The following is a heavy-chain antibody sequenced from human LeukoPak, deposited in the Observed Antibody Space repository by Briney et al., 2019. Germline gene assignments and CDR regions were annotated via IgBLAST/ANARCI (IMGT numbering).Heavy chain of an antibody. CDR1: GFTFSSYW. CDR2: INSDGSSI. V-gene: IGHV3-74*01. CDR3: ARPSGSYLDAFDI. D-gene: IGHD1-26*01. Sequence: GGSLRVSCAASGFTFSSYWMHWVRQAPGKGLVWVSRINSDGSSISYADSVKGRFTISRDNAKNTLYLQMNSLRAEDTAVYYCARPSGSYLDAFDIWGQGTMVTVSS. J-gene: IGHJ3*02.